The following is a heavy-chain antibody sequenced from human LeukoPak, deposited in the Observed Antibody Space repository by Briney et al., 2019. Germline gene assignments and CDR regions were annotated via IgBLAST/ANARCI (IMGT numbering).Heavy chain of an antibody. CDR3: ATGRWLQFFDY. CDR1: GGSISSGSYY. CDR2: IYYSGST. V-gene: IGHV4-61*01. Sequence: SETLSLTCTVSGGSISSGSYYWSWIRQPPGKGLEWIGYIYYSGSTNYNPSLKSRVTISVDTSKNQFSLKLSSVTAADTAVYYCATGRWLQFFDYWGQGTLVTVSS. D-gene: IGHD5-24*01. J-gene: IGHJ4*02.